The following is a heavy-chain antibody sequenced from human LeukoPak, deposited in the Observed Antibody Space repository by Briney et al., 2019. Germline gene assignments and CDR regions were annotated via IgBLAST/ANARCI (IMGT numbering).Heavy chain of an antibody. D-gene: IGHD6-13*01. CDR2: IREDGSEK. Sequence: GGSLRLSCAGSGLTFSAYWMSWVRQAPGKGLEWVATIREDGSEKYYVDSVKGRFTISRDNAKNSLYLQMNSLRAEDTAVYYCTRTGYRSNWYVPNWGQGTLVTVSS. V-gene: IGHV3-7*01. CDR3: TRTGYRSNWYVPN. CDR1: GLTFSAYW. J-gene: IGHJ4*02.